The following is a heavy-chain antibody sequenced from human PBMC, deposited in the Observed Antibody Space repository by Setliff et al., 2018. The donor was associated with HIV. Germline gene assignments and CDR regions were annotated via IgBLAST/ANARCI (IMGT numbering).Heavy chain of an antibody. CDR2: MYISGST. D-gene: IGHD6-13*01. CDR3: ARGSRSHGGMFGY. J-gene: IGHJ4*02. Sequence: PSETLSLTCTVSGGSISFGCYYWSWIRQPAGKGLEWIGHMYISGSTNYNPSLKSRVTMSLDTSKNQFSLKLSSVTAADTARYYCARGSRSHGGMFGYWGQGTLVTVSS. CDR1: GGSISFGCYY. V-gene: IGHV4-61*09.